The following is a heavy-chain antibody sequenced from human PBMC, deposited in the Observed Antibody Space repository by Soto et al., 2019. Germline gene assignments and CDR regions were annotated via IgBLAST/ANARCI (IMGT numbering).Heavy chain of an antibody. CDR1: GGSITSGGYY. J-gene: IGHJ5*02. CDR2: IFYSGRT. D-gene: IGHD6-6*01. Sequence: QVQLQESGPGLVKPSQTLSLTCSVAGGSITSGGYYWSWIRQHPGKGLEWIGYIFYSGRTDYNPSLKGRVTISVDTSENQLSLNLNSVTAADTAVYYCARDDSEYCRDSVGSMGPSHWFDPWGQGTLVTVSS. CDR3: ARDDSEYCRDSVGSMGPSHWFDP. V-gene: IGHV4-31*03.